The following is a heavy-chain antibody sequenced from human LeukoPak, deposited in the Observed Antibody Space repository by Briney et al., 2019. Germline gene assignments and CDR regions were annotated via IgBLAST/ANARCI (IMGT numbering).Heavy chain of an antibody. CDR2: INHSGST. Sequence: SETLSLTCAVYGGSFSGYYWSWIRQPPGKGLEWIGEINHSGSTNYNPSLKSRVTISVDTSKNQFSLKLSSVTAADTAVYYCASQYYYGSGSYGMDVWGQGTTVTVSS. CDR1: GGSFSGYY. J-gene: IGHJ6*02. CDR3: ASQYYYGSGSYGMDV. D-gene: IGHD3-10*01. V-gene: IGHV4-34*01.